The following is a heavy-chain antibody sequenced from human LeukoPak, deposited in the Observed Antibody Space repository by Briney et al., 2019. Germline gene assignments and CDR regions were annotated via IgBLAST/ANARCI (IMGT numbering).Heavy chain of an antibody. CDR2: ISAYNGNT. D-gene: IGHD5-18*01. V-gene: IGHV1-18*01. CDR3: ARDKDTAMVYDY. CDR1: GGTFSSYA. J-gene: IGHJ4*02. Sequence: ASVKVSCKASGGTFSSYAISWVRQAPGQGLEWMGWISAYNGNTNYAQKLQGRVTMTTDTSTGTAYMELRSLRSDDTAVYYCARDKDTAMVYDYWGQGTLVTVSS.